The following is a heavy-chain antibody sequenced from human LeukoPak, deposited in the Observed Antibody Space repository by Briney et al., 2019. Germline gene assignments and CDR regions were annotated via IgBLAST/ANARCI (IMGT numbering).Heavy chain of an antibody. CDR3: ARDPMYNGGNSGAFDF. D-gene: IGHD4-23*01. CDR1: GFTFSNHF. J-gene: IGHJ3*01. CDR2: TSGNGAT. V-gene: IGHV3-69-1*02. Sequence: PGGSLRLSCVASGFTFSNHFMTWVRHAPGKGPEWISYTSGNGATYYADSVKGRFTISRANAQNSLWLQMNSLRAEDTAVYYCARDPMYNGGNSGAFDFWGQGTLVTVSS.